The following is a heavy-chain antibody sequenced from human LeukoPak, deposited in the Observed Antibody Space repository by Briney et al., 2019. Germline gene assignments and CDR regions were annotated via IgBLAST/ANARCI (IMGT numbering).Heavy chain of an antibody. CDR1: GFPFSGYW. J-gene: IGHJ4*02. D-gene: IGHD6-19*01. V-gene: IGHV3-21*01. CDR3: ARGEYSSGYRGFDY. Sequence: PGGSLRLSCVASGFPFSGYWMDWVRQAPGKGLEWVSSISSSSYIYYADSVKGRFTISRDNAKNSLYLQMNSLRAEDTAVYYCARGEYSSGYRGFDYWGQGTLVTVSS. CDR2: ISSSSYI.